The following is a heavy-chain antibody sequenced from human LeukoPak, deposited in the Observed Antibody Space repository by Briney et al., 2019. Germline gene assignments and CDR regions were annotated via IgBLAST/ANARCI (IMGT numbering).Heavy chain of an antibody. CDR1: GFTFSSYW. Sequence: GGSLRLSCAASGFTFSSYWMSWVRQSPGKGLEWVANIKQDGSEKYYVDSVKGRFTISRDNAKNSLYLQMNSLRAEDTAVYYCARASYDSSGYHEWFFDYWGQGTLVTVSS. CDR3: ARASYDSSGYHEWFFDY. CDR2: IKQDGSEK. J-gene: IGHJ4*02. D-gene: IGHD3-22*01. V-gene: IGHV3-7*01.